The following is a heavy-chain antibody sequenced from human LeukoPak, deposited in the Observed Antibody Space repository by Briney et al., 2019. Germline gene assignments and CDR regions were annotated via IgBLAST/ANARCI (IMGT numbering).Heavy chain of an antibody. Sequence: GGSLRLSCAASGFTFDDCAMHWVRQTPGKGLEWVSLISWDGGSTYYADSVKGRFIISRDNAKNSLYLQMNSLRAEDTALYYCARDRVAAAGINFDYWGQGTLVTVSS. CDR2: ISWDGGST. CDR3: ARDRVAAAGINFDY. V-gene: IGHV3-43D*03. J-gene: IGHJ4*02. D-gene: IGHD6-13*01. CDR1: GFTFDDCA.